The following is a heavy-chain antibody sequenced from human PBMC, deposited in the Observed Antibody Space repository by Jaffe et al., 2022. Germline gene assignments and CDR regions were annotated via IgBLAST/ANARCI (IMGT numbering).Heavy chain of an antibody. D-gene: IGHD2-2*01. J-gene: IGHJ4*02. CDR2: ISSSGSTI. Sequence: EVQLVESGGGLVQPGGSLRLSCAASGFTFSSYEMNWVRQAPGKGLEWVSYISSSGSTIYYADSVKGRFTISRDNAKNSLYLQMNSLRAEDTAVYYCAREGYCSSTSCRGPPNYWGQGTLVTVSS. CDR1: GFTFSSYE. V-gene: IGHV3-48*03. CDR3: AREGYCSSTSCRGPPNY.